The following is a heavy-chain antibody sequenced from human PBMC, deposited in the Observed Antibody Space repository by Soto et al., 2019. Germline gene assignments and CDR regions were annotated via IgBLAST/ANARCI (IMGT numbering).Heavy chain of an antibody. D-gene: IGHD2-8*01. Sequence: EVQLVESGGGLVQPGESLRLSCAASGFIFSSCWMHWVRQAPGKGLEWVANMSPDGSGKRYVDSVKGRFTISRDNAKKSLYLQMNALRAEDAALFYCALWCGGANYWGQGSLVTVSS. CDR3: ALWCGGANY. J-gene: IGHJ4*02. V-gene: IGHV3-7*01. CDR2: MSPDGSGK. CDR1: GFIFSSCW.